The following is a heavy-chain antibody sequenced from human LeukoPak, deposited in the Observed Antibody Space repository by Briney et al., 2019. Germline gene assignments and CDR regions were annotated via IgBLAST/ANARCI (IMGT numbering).Heavy chain of an antibody. CDR2: IYYTGST. J-gene: IGHJ4*02. D-gene: IGHD3-10*01. V-gene: IGHV4-59*12. CDR1: GGSISSYY. CDR3: AGKDYYGSGSFFY. Sequence: SETLSLTCTVSGGSISSYYWSWIRQPPGKGLEWIGYIYYTGSTNYNPSLKSRVTISVDKSKNQFSLNLSSVSAADTAVYCCAGKDYYGSGSFFYWGQGTLVTVSS.